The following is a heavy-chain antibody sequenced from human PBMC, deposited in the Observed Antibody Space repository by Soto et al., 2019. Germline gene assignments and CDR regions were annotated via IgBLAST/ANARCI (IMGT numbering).Heavy chain of an antibody. D-gene: IGHD1-26*01. J-gene: IGHJ5*02. CDR3: ARDYVPRTYYYWFDP. V-gene: IGHV1-18*01. CDR1: GYTFTSYG. CDR2: ISAYNGNT. Sequence: ASVKVSCKASGYTFTSYGISWVRQAPGQGLEWIGWISAYNGNTNYAQKLQGRVTMTTDTSTSTAYMELRSLRSDDTAVYYCARDYVPRTYYYWFDPWGQGTLVTVSS.